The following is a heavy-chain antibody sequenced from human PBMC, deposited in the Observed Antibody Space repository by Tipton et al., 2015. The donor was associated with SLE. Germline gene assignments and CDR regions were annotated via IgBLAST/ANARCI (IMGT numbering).Heavy chain of an antibody. V-gene: IGHV4-4*01. D-gene: IGHD3-22*01. CDR2: VHHTGGN. CDR1: GLSMTTRPW. CDR3: ARGELIEGFDP. Sequence: TLSLTCSVAGLSMTTRPWWTWVRQPPGKGLEWVGEVHHTGGNNYNPSLRSRVTISMDTSKSQFSLTWKSVTAADTAVYFCARGELIEGFDPWGQGTLVTVAS. J-gene: IGHJ5*02.